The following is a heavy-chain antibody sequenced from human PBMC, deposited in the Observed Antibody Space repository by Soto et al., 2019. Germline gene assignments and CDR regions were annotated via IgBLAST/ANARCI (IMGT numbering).Heavy chain of an antibody. CDR1: GFTFSSYE. J-gene: IGHJ3*02. V-gene: IGHV3-48*03. D-gene: IGHD2-15*01. Sequence: GGSLRLSCAASGFTFSSYEMNWVRQAPGKGLEWVSYISSSGSTIYYADSVKGRFTISRDNAKNSLYLQMNSLRAEDTAVYYCATFTVVTPGGAFDIWGQGTMVTVSS. CDR2: ISSSGSTI. CDR3: ATFTVVTPGGAFDI.